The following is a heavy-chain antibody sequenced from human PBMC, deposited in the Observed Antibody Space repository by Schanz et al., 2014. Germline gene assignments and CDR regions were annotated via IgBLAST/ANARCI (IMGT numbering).Heavy chain of an antibody. CDR3: ARDTTWRLDL. CDR2: VFPNGIT. Sequence: QVQLQESGPGLVKPSQTLSLTCTVSGGSIRSGTYYWSWIRQPAGKALEWVGRVFPNGITNYNPSLKSRGPIFLDPSKNHFSLPLTPLTAADTAVYYCARDTTWRLDLWGRGTLVTVSS. V-gene: IGHV4-61*02. D-gene: IGHD1-1*01. CDR1: GGSIRSGTYY. J-gene: IGHJ2*01.